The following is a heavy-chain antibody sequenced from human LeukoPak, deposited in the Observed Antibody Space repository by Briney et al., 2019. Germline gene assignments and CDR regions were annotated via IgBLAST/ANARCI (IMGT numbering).Heavy chain of an antibody. Sequence: PSETLSLTCAVFGGSISNYFWSWIRRPPGKGLEWIGYTYYSGSTNYNPSLKSRVTISVDTSKNQFSLKLSSVTAADTAVYYCAREGSGYPFDYWGQGTLVTVSS. CDR2: TYYSGST. J-gene: IGHJ4*02. V-gene: IGHV4-59*01. CDR3: AREGSGYPFDY. D-gene: IGHD3-22*01. CDR1: GGSISNYF.